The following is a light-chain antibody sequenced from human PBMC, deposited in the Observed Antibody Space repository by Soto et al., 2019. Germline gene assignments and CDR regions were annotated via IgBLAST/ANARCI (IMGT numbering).Light chain of an antibody. J-gene: IGKJ1*01. CDR2: WAS. CDR1: QSVLYSSNNKNF. V-gene: IGKV4-1*01. CDR3: QQYFSTPRT. Sequence: DIVMTQSPDSLAVSLGARATINCKSSQSVLYSSNNKNFLAWYQQKPGQPPKLLIYWASTRGSGVPDRFSGSGSGTDFTLTISSLQAEDVAVYYCQQYFSTPRTFGQGTKVDIK.